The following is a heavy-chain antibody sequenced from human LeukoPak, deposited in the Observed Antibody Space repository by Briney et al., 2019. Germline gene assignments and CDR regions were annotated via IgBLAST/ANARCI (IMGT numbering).Heavy chain of an antibody. CDR1: GGTFSSYA. CDR3: ARAHLHGEVRGFSYWFDP. D-gene: IGHD3-10*01. CDR2: IIPIFGTA. V-gene: IGHV1-69*05. J-gene: IGHJ5*02. Sequence: GASVKVSCKASGGTFSSYAISWVRQAPGQGLEWMGGIIPIFGTANYAQKFQGRVTITTDESTSTAYMELRSLRSEDTAVYYCARAHLHGEVRGFSYWFDPWGQGTLVTVPS.